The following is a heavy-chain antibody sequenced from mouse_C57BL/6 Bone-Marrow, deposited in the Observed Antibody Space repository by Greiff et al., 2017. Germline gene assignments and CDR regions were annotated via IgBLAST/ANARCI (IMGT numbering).Heavy chain of an antibody. D-gene: IGHD1-1*01. CDR2: IYPRSGNT. Sequence: VKLQESGAELARPGASVKLSCKASGYTFTSYGISWVKQRTGQGLEWIGKIYPRSGNTYYNEKFKGKATLTADKSSSTAYMELRSLTSEDSAVYVYSPSSYYYGSGYGAYWGQGTLVTVSA. CDR3: SPSSYYYGSGYGAY. CDR1: GYTFTSYG. V-gene: IGHV1-81*01. J-gene: IGHJ3*01.